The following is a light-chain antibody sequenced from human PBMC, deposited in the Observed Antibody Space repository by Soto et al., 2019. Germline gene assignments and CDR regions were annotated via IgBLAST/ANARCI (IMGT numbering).Light chain of an antibody. CDR3: AAWDDTLNGYV. CDR2: SNN. CDR1: SSNIGSNT. J-gene: IGLJ1*01. Sequence: QSVLTQPPSASGTPGQRVTISCSGSSSNIGSNTVNWYQQLPGTAPKLLIYSNNQRPSGVPDRFSGSKSGTSASLAISGLQSEDEADDDCAAWDDTLNGYVFGTGNKLTVL. V-gene: IGLV1-44*01.